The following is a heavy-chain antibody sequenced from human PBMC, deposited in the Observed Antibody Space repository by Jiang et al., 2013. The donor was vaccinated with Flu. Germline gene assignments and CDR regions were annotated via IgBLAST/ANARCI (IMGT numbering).Heavy chain of an antibody. D-gene: IGHD1-14*01. V-gene: IGHV5-51*01. CDR1: DQLFQRL. J-gene: IGHJ4*02. Sequence: QLLESGAEVKKPGESLKISCRLLDQLFQRLDRLGAPDARKGWSGWDHLPDDSDTRYSPSFEDQVTISADESISTAYLQWSSLKASDSAFYYCARAPGIWSDRFTFHSPMFDYWGQGTLVTVSS. CDR3: ARAPGIWSDRFTFHSPMFDY. CDR2: LPDDSDT.